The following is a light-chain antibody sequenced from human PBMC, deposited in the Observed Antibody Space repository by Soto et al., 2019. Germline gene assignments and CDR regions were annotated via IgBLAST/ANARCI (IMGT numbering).Light chain of an antibody. CDR2: SAS. CDR3: QHYSNWPPT. CDR1: ESVHRN. V-gene: IGKV3-15*01. Sequence: EVVMTQSPATLSVSPGERVTLSCRASESVHRNLAWYQQKPGQGPSLLIYSASTRATGVPDRFTGSGSGTEFTLTISSLQSEDFGVYHCQHYSNWPPTFGQGTKVEIK. J-gene: IGKJ1*01.